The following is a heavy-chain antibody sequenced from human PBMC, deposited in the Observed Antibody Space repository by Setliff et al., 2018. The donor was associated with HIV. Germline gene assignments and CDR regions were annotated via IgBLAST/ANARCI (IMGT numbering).Heavy chain of an antibody. CDR1: GGTFSSYA. D-gene: IGHD1-26*01. CDR3: ARDIGPKSSYYYYGMDV. V-gene: IGHV1-46*01. J-gene: IGHJ6*02. CDR2: IHPSTGNT. Sequence: GASVKVSCKASGGTFSSYAISWVRQAPGQGLEWMGLIHPSTGNTYYTQKFQGRVTWTRDTSTSTVYMELSSLRSEDTAVYYCARDIGPKSSYYYYGMDVWGQGTTVTVS.